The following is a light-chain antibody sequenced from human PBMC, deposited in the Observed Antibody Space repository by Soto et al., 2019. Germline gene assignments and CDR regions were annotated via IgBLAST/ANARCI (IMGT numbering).Light chain of an antibody. J-gene: IGKJ1*01. Sequence: DFQMTQSPSSLSASVGDRVTITCRASQDISDHLAWYQHKPGKVPKLLIYAASTLQSGVPSRFSGGGSGTVFTLTISSLQPEDVASYYCQKYNTTPRTFGQGTKVELK. CDR2: AAS. V-gene: IGKV1-27*01. CDR1: QDISDH. CDR3: QKYNTTPRT.